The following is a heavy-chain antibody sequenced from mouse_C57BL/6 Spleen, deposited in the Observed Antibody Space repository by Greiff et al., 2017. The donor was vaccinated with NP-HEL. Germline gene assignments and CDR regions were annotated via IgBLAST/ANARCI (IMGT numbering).Heavy chain of an antibody. D-gene: IGHD3-1*01. CDR2: INPSNGGT. J-gene: IGHJ1*01. CDR1: GYTFTSSW. Sequence: QVQLQQPGTELVKPGASVQLSCKPSGYTFTSSWMHWVKQRPGQGLEWIGNINPSNGGTNYNEKFQSKATLTVDKSSSTAYMQLSSLTSLYSAVYYRALHSGDDRRYSAPHTSSSYSEPSPDV. V-gene: IGHV1-53*01. CDR3: ALHSGDDRRYSAPHTSSSYSEPSPDV.